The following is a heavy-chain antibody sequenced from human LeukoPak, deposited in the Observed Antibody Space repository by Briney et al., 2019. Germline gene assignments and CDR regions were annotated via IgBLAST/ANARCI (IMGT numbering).Heavy chain of an antibody. V-gene: IGHV4-30-2*01. CDR1: GGSISSGGYS. CDR2: IYHSGST. J-gene: IGHJ4*02. CDR3: ARERGDYTFDY. Sequence: SQTLSLTCAVSGGSISSGGYSWSWIRQPPGKGLEWIGYIYHSGSTYYNPSLKSRVTISVDRSENQFSLKLSSVTAADTAVYYCARERGDYTFDYWGQGTLVTVSS. D-gene: IGHD4-17*01.